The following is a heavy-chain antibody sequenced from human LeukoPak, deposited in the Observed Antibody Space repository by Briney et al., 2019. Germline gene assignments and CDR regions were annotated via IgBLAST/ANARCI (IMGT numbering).Heavy chain of an antibody. J-gene: IGHJ4*02. Sequence: PGGTLRLSCAASGFTFSSYSMNWVRQAPGKGLEWVSDISSSSSTIYYADSVKGRFTISRDNAKNSLYLQMNSLRDEHTAVYYCARDPSEYCSGGSCYHFDYWGQGTLVTVSS. CDR3: ARDPSEYCSGGSCYHFDY. D-gene: IGHD2-15*01. CDR2: ISSSSSTI. CDR1: GFTFSSYS. V-gene: IGHV3-48*02.